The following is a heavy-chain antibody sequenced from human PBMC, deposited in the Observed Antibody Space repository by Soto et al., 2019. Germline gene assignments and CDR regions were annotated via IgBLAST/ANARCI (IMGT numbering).Heavy chain of an antibody. J-gene: IGHJ4*02. Sequence: QVQLVQSGVEVMKPGSSVKVSCKASGGTFSSYTISWVRQAPGQGLEWTGRIIPILGIANYAQKFQCRATITADKYTSTAYLELSSMRSEDTAVYYCESTPYYDSSYYLDYSSQGTLVTVS. CDR1: GGTFSSYT. V-gene: IGHV1-69*02. CDR3: ESTPYYDSSYYLDY. CDR2: IIPILGIA. D-gene: IGHD3-22*01.